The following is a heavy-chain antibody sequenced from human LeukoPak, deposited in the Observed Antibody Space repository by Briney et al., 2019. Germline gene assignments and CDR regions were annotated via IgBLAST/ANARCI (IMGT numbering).Heavy chain of an antibody. CDR2: ISAYNGNT. CDR1: GYTSTSYY. CDR3: ARDLPYYYDSSGYYYGYYFDY. D-gene: IGHD3-22*01. V-gene: IGHV1-18*04. Sequence: GASVKVSCKASGYTSTSYYMHWVRQAPGQGLEWMGWISAYNGNTNYAQKLQGRVTMTTDTSTSTAYMELRSLRSDDTAVYYCARDLPYYYDSSGYYYGYYFDYWGQGTLVTVSS. J-gene: IGHJ4*02.